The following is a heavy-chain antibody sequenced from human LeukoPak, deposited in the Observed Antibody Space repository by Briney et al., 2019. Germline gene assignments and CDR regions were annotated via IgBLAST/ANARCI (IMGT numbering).Heavy chain of an antibody. CDR3: ARAPDYYYYYMDV. J-gene: IGHJ6*03. CDR2: IIPILGIA. V-gene: IGHV1-69*02. CDR1: GGTFSSYT. Sequence: SVKVSCKASGGTFSSYTISWVRQAPGQGLEWMGRIIPILGIANYAQKFQGRVTITADKSMSTAYMELSSLRSEDTAVYYCARAPDYYYYYMDVWGKGTTVTVSS.